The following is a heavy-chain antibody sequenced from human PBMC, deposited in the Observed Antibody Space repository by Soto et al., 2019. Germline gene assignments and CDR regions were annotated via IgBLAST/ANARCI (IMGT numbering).Heavy chain of an antibody. V-gene: IGHV4-34*01. CDR1: GGSISRYY. J-gene: IGHJ3*02. Sequence: SETLCLTCTVSGGSISRYYWTWIRQPPGTGLEWIGEINHSGSTNYNPSLKSRVTISVDTSKNQFSLKLSSVTAADTAVYYCARRGGYSYGADAFAIWAQGTLVSVSS. D-gene: IGHD5-18*01. CDR2: INHSGST. CDR3: ARRGGYSYGADAFAI.